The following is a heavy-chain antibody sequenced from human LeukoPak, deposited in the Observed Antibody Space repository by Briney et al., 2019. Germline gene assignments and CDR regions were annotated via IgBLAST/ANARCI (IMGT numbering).Heavy chain of an antibody. CDR1: GYTFTGYY. CDR3: ARDRGILTGSYTSDFDY. D-gene: IGHD3-9*01. V-gene: IGHV1-2*02. Sequence: GASVKVSCKASGYTFTGYYMHWVRQAPGQGLEWMGWINPNSGGTNYAQKVQGRLTVTTDPSTSTAYMGLRSLISDDTAVYYCARDRGILTGSYTSDFDYWGQGTLVTVSS. CDR2: INPNSGGT. J-gene: IGHJ4*02.